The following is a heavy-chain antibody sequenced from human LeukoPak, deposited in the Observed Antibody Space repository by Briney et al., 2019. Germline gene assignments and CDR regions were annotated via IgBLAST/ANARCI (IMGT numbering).Heavy chain of an antibody. Sequence: GRSLRLSCAASGVTFSDYGMHWVRQAPGKGLERVAGIWYDGSNKDYADSLRGRFTISRDNSKNTLYLQMNGLRAEDTAVYYCAKDGDRGQHYYYYYMDVWGKGTTVTVSS. CDR2: IWYDGSNK. CDR1: GVTFSDYG. V-gene: IGHV3-33*06. J-gene: IGHJ6*03. CDR3: AKDGDRGQHYYYYYMDV. D-gene: IGHD7-27*01.